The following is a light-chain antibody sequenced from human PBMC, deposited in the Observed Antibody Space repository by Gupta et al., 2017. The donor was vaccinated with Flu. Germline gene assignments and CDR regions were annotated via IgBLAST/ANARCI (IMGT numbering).Light chain of an antibody. CDR2: GAS. CDR1: QSVSAN. J-gene: IGKJ4*01. V-gene: IGKV3-15*01. CDR3: QQYDDWPPVT. Sequence: DTLSVSPGERATLSCRASQSVSANVAWYQHKPGQAPRLLIYGASSRATGVPARFSGSGSGTEFTLTISSLQSEDFAVYFCQQYDDWPPVTFGGGTKVEIK.